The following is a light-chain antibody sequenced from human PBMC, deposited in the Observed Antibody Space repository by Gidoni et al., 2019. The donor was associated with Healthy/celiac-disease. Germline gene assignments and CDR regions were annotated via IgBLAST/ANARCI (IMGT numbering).Light chain of an antibody. CDR3: KQRSIWPRGHT. V-gene: IGKV3-11*01. Sequence: EIVFTQSPATLSLSPGERATLSCRASQSVSSYLACYQQKPGRAPRILIYAASTSATGNPARFSGSVSGTDFTLTISSLEPEDFAGYYCKQRSIWPRGHTFGGGTKVEIK. CDR1: QSVSSY. J-gene: IGKJ4*02. CDR2: AAS.